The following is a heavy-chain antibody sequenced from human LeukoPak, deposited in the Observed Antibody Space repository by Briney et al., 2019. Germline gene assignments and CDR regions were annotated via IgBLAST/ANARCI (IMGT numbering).Heavy chain of an antibody. CDR1: GGSISSGGYS. CDR2: IYHSGST. J-gene: IGHJ3*02. CDR3: ARDRVVGATDAFDI. D-gene: IGHD1-26*01. Sequence: SETLSLTCAVSGGSISSGGYSWSWIRQPPGKGLEWIGYIYHSGSTYYNPSLKSRVTISVDRSKNQFSLKLSSVTAADTAVYYCARDRVVGATDAFDIWGQGTMVTVSS. V-gene: IGHV4-30-2*01.